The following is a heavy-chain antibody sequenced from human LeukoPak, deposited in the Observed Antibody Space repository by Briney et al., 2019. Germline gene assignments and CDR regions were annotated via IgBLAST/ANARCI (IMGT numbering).Heavy chain of an antibody. CDR1: GYTFTSYY. CDR3: ARDRTQGQQLTRRYYFDY. D-gene: IGHD6-13*01. V-gene: IGHV1-46*01. CDR2: INPSGGST. J-gene: IGHJ4*02. Sequence: ASVKVSCKASGYTFTSYYMHWVRQAPGQGLEWMEIINPSGGSTSYAQKFQGRVTMTRDTSTSTVYMELSSLRSEDTAVYYCARDRTQGQQLTRRYYFDYWGQGTLVTVSS.